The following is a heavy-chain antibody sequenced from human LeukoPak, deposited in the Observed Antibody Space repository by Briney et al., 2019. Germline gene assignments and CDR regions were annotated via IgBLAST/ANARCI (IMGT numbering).Heavy chain of an antibody. CDR1: GFTFSDYN. D-gene: IGHD4-17*01. Sequence: GGSLRLSCAASGFTFSDYNMRWIRQAPGKGLEWVSSISRSGSTKYYADSVKGRFTISRDNAKNSLYLQMNSLRAEDTAVYYCARANYGDYFTEYYYYMDVWGKGTTVTISS. V-gene: IGHV3-11*04. CDR2: ISRSGSTK. CDR3: ARANYGDYFTEYYYYMDV. J-gene: IGHJ6*03.